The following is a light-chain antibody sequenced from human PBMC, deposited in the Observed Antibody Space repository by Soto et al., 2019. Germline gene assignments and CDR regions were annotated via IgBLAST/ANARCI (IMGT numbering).Light chain of an antibody. CDR3: SSYTRSSTLYV. CDR2: KVS. CDR1: SSDVGGYNY. J-gene: IGLJ1*01. Sequence: QSALTQPASVSGSPGQSITISCTGTSSDVGGYNYVSWYQQHPGKAPKLMIYKVSNRPSGVSNRFSGSKSGNTASLTISGLQAEDEADYYCSSYTRSSTLYVFGTGTKVTVL. V-gene: IGLV2-14*01.